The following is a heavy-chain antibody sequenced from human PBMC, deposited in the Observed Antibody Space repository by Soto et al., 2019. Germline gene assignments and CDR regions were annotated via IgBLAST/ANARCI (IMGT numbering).Heavy chain of an antibody. D-gene: IGHD1-26*01. J-gene: IGHJ3*02. V-gene: IGHV3-33*01. CDR2: IWYDGRNK. CDR1: GFTFSSYG. Sequence: QVQLVEFGGVVVQPGRSLRLSCAASGFTFSSYGLHWVRQAPGKGLEWVAFIWYDGRNKYYADSVKGRFTISRDNSKNMVHLEMNSLRGEDTAVYYCARGREVGGTLGAFDIWGQGTRVTVSS. CDR3: ARGREVGGTLGAFDI.